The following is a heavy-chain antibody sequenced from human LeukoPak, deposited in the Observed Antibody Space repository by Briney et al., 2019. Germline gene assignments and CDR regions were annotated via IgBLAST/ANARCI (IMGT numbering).Heavy chain of an antibody. J-gene: IGHJ4*02. CDR3: ARSPPNYYDSDGYYSHYDY. V-gene: IGHV3-23*01. Sequence: GGSLRLSCAASGFTFSSYAMSWVRQAPGKGLEWVSAISGSGDSTFYADSVKGRFTISRDNSKNTLYLQMNSLRAEDTAVYYCARSPPNYYDSDGYYSHYDYWGQGTLVTVSS. CDR2: ISGSGDST. CDR1: GFTFSSYA. D-gene: IGHD3-22*01.